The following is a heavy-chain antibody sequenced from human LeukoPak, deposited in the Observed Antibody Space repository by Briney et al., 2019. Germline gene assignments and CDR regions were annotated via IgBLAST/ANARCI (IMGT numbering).Heavy chain of an antibody. Sequence: GASVKVSCKAYGYTFTDYYMHWVRQAPGQGLEWMGWINPNSGGTNYAQKFQGRVTMTRDTSISTAYMELSRVRSDDTAVYYCAREGPIVGATHLVDYWGQGTLVTVSS. CDR1: GYTFTDYY. CDR2: INPNSGGT. J-gene: IGHJ4*02. D-gene: IGHD1-26*01. CDR3: AREGPIVGATHLVDY. V-gene: IGHV1-2*02.